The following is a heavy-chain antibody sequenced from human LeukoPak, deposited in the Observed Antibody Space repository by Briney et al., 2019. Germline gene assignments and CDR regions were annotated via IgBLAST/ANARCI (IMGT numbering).Heavy chain of an antibody. CDR1: GFTFSSYG. D-gene: IGHD4/OR15-4a*01. J-gene: IGHJ4*02. Sequence: PGGSLRLSCAASGFTFSSYGMHWVRQAPGKGLEWVAFIRYDGNNKYYADSVKGRFTVSRDNSKNTLYLQMKSLRPEDTAVYYCARRAGAYSHPYDYWGQGTLVTVSS. CDR3: ARRAGAYSHPYDY. V-gene: IGHV3-30*02. CDR2: IRYDGNNK.